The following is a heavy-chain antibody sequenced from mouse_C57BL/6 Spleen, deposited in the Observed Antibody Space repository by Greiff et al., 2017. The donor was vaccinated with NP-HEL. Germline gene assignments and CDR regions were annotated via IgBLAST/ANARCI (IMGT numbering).Heavy chain of an antibody. V-gene: IGHV5-6*01. J-gene: IGHJ1*03. CDR2: ISSGGSYT. Sequence: VQLKESGGDLVKPGGSLKLSCAASGFTFSSYGMSWVRQTPDKRLEWVATISSGGSYTYYPDSVKGRFTISRDNAKNTLYLQMSSLKSEDTAMYYCARLDTTVNWYFDVWGTGTTVTVSS. CDR1: GFTFSSYG. CDR3: ARLDTTVNWYFDV. D-gene: IGHD1-1*01.